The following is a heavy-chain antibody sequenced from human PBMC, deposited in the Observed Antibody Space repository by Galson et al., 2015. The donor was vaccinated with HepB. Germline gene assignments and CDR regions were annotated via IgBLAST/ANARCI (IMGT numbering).Heavy chain of an antibody. V-gene: IGHV1-46*03. J-gene: IGHJ4*02. CDR2: INPSGGST. D-gene: IGHD3-22*01. Sequence: SVKVSCKASGYTFTSYYMHWVRQAPGQGLECMGIINPSGGSTSYAQKFQGRVTMTRDTSTSTVYMELSSLRSEDTAVYYCARGHHDSSGYYYVSLDYWGQGTLVTVSS. CDR3: ARGHHDSSGYYYVSLDY. CDR1: GYTFTSYY.